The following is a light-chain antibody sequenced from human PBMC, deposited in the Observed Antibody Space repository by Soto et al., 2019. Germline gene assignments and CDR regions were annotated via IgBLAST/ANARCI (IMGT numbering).Light chain of an antibody. Sequence: QSVLTQPASVSGSPGQSITIACTGTSSDDGGYNYVSWYQQHPGKAPKLMIYEVSNRPSGVSNRFSGSKSGNTASLTISGLQAEDEADYYCSSYTSSSTYVVFGGGTKVTVL. CDR3: SSYTSSSTYVV. CDR2: EVS. J-gene: IGLJ2*01. V-gene: IGLV2-14*01. CDR1: SSDDGGYNY.